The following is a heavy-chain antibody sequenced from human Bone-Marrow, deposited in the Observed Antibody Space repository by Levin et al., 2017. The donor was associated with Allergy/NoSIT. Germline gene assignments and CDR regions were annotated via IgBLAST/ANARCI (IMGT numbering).Heavy chain of an antibody. Sequence: GGSLRLSCAASGFTFSSYWMSWVRQAPGKGLEWVANIKQDGSEKYYVDSVKGRFTISRDNAKNSLYLQMNSLRAEDTAVYYCARVPTYDSSGYYYWGQGTLVTVSS. CDR1: GFTFSSYW. V-gene: IGHV3-7*01. D-gene: IGHD3-22*01. CDR2: IKQDGSEK. J-gene: IGHJ4*02. CDR3: ARVPTYDSSGYYY.